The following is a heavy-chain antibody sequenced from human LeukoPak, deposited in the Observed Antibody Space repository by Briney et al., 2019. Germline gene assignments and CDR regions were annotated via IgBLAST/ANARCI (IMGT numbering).Heavy chain of an antibody. CDR2: ISSSSSYI. CDR3: ARDRFTMVRGVSY. V-gene: IGHV3-21*01. Sequence: GGSLRLSCAASGFTFSSYSMNWVRQAPGKGLEWVSSISSSSSYIYHADSVKGRFTISRDNAKNSLYLQMNSLRAEDTAVYYCARDRFTMVRGVSYWGQGTLVTVSS. D-gene: IGHD3-10*01. J-gene: IGHJ4*02. CDR1: GFTFSSYS.